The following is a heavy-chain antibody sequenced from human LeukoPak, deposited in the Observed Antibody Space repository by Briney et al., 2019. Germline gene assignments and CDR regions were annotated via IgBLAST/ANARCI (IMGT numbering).Heavy chain of an antibody. CDR1: GYSFSSYW. V-gene: IGHV5-51*01. CDR2: IYPGDSDT. J-gene: IGHJ5*02. Sequence: GESLKISWKGSGYSFSSYWIAWVRQMPGQGLEWRGIIYPGDSDTRYSPSFEGQVTISADKSISTAYLQWRSLKASDTAMYYCAKSPSGFTYGRNWLDPWGQGTLVTVSS. CDR3: AKSPSGFTYGRNWLDP. D-gene: IGHD3-22*01.